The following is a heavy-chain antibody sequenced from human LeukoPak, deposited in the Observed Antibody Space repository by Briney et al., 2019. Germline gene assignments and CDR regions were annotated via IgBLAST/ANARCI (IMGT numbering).Heavy chain of an antibody. CDR3: ARDIAVADPYNWFDP. CDR1: GFTFSSYA. V-gene: IGHV3-23*01. Sequence: GGSLRLSCAASGFTFSSYAMSWVRQAPGKGLEWVSAISGSGGSTYYADSVKGRFTISRDNSKNTLYLQMNSLRAEDTAVYYCARDIAVADPYNWFDPWGQGTLVTVSS. D-gene: IGHD6-19*01. J-gene: IGHJ5*02. CDR2: ISGSGGST.